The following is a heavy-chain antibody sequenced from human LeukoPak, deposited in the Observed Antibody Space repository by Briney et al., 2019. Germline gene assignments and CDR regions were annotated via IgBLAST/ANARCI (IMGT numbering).Heavy chain of an antibody. CDR2: ISAYNGNT. V-gene: IGHV1-18*01. Sequence: GASVKVSCKASGYTFTSYGISWVRQAPGQGLEWMGWISAYNGNTNYAQKLQGRVTMTTDTSTSTAYMELRSLRSDDTAVYYCARVEAAAGPGGPMYYYSMDVWGQGTTVTVSS. CDR3: ARVEAAAGPGGPMYYYSMDV. CDR1: GYTFTSYG. J-gene: IGHJ6*02. D-gene: IGHD6-13*01.